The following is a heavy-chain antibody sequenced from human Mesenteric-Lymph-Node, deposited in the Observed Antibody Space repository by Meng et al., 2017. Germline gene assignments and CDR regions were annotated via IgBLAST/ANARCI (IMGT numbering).Heavy chain of an antibody. V-gene: IGHV3-15*01. D-gene: IGHD5-12*01. J-gene: IGHJ4*02. CDR1: GFTFRNYA. Sequence: GGSLRLSCAASGFTFRNYAMSWVRQAPGKGLEWVGRIKSKTDGGTTDYVAPVKGRFTISRDDSKNTLYLQMNSLKTEDTAVYYCTTVFYSGYDEDFDYWGQGTLVTVSS. CDR2: IKSKTDGGTT. CDR3: TTVFYSGYDEDFDY.